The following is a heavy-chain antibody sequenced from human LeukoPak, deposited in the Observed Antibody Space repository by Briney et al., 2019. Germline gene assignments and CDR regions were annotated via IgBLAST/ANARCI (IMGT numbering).Heavy chain of an antibody. CDR2: IVVGSGNT. V-gene: IGHV1-58*02. CDR3: AADRGGVTYCGGDCLSH. D-gene: IGHD2-21*02. Sequence: SVTVSCKASGFTFSSSAMQWVRQARGQRLEWIGWIVVGSGNTNYAQKFQERVTITRDMSTSTAYMGLSSLRSEDTAVYYCAADRGGVTYCGGDCLSHWGQGTLVTVSS. J-gene: IGHJ1*01. CDR1: GFTFSSSA.